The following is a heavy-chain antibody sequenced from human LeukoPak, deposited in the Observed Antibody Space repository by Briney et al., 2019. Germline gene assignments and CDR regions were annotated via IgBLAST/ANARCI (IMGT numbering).Heavy chain of an antibody. CDR1: GGTFSSYA. V-gene: IGHV1-69*10. CDR3: ARDEVAVAGTPFDY. Sequence: SVKVSCKASGGTFSSYAISWVRQAPGQGLEWMGRITPILGIANYAQKFQGRVTITADKSTSTAYIELSSLRSEDTAVYYCARDEVAVAGTPFDYWGQGTLVTVSS. J-gene: IGHJ4*02. CDR2: ITPILGIA. D-gene: IGHD6-19*01.